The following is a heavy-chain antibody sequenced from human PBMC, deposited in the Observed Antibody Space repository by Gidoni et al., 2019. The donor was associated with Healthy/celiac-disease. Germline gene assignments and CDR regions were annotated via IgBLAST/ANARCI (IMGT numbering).Heavy chain of an antibody. D-gene: IGHD3-10*01. CDR1: GGSFSGYY. J-gene: IGHJ4*02. V-gene: IGHV4-34*01. CDR3: ARGKVGSGSSNY. Sequence: QVQLQQWGVGLLKLSETLSLHRAAYGGSFSGYYWSWIRQPPGKGLEWIGEINHSGSTNSNPSLKSRVPISVDTFKNQFSLKLSSVTAADTAVYYCARGKVGSGSSNYWGQGTLVTVSS. CDR2: INHSGST.